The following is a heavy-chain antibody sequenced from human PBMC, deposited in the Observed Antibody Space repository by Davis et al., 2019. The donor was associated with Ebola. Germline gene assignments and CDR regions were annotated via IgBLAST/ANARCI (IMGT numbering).Heavy chain of an antibody. CDR2: ISGSGGST. J-gene: IGHJ4*02. D-gene: IGHD3-10*01. V-gene: IGHV3-23*01. CDR3: AKDIREYYYGSGSYYGGFDY. CDR1: GFTFSGSA. Sequence: GESLKISCAASGFTFSGSAMHWVRQAPGKGLEWVSAISGSGGSTYYADSVKGRFTISRDNSKNTLYLQMNSLRAEDTAVYYCAKDIREYYYGSGSYYGGFDYWGQGTLVTVSS.